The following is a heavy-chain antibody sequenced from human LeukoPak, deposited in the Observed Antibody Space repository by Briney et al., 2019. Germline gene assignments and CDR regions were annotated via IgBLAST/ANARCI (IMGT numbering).Heavy chain of an antibody. CDR3: ARGGDCGGDCADYYFDY. Sequence: PGGSLRLSCAASGFTFSSYSMNWVRQAPGKGLEWVSSISSSSSYIYYADSVKGRFTISRDNAKNSLYLQMNSLRAEDTAVYYCARGGDCGGDCADYYFDYWGQGTLVTVSS. CDR1: GFTFSSYS. J-gene: IGHJ4*02. V-gene: IGHV3-21*01. CDR2: ISSSSSYI. D-gene: IGHD2-21*02.